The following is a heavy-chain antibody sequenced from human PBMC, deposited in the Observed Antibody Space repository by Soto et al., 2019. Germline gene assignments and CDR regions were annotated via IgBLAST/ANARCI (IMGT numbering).Heavy chain of an antibody. CDR1: GGSISSYF. V-gene: IGHV4-59*01. D-gene: IGHD3-22*01. CDR3: ARGGYYDTSGQRPLDS. J-gene: IGHJ5*01. Sequence: PSETLSLTCTVSGGSISSYFWSWIRQPPGKGLGWIGYIHYNGNTNYDPSLKSRVTMSLDTSKNHFSLRLNSVTAADTAVYYCARGGYYDTSGQRPLDSWGQGTLVTVSS. CDR2: IHYNGNT.